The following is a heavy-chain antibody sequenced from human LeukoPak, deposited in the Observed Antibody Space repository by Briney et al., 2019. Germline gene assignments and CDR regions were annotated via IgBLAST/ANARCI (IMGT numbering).Heavy chain of an antibody. Sequence: SQTLSLTCAISGDSVSSNSVTWNWIMQSPSRGLEWLGRTYYRSTWYNDYAVSVRGRITVNPDTFKNQFSLHLNSVTPEDTAVYYCARRLTQYDCFDPWGQGILVTVSS. D-gene: IGHD2-2*01. V-gene: IGHV6-1*01. CDR1: GDSVSSNSVT. CDR3: ARRLTQYDCFDP. J-gene: IGHJ5*02. CDR2: TYYRSTWYN.